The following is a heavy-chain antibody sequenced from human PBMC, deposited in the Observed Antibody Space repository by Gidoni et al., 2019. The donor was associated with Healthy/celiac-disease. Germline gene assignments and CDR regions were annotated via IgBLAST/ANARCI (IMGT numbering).Heavy chain of an antibody. J-gene: IGHJ5*02. CDR2: ISGSGGST. CDR3: ARSGVPYYDYVWGSYRFNWFDP. CDR1: GFTFSTYA. D-gene: IGHD3-16*02. V-gene: IGHV3-23*01. Sequence: EVQLLESGGGLVQPGGSLRLSCAASGFTFSTYAIGWVRQAPGKGLEWVSAISGSGGSTYYADSVKGRFTISRDNSKNTLYLQMNSLRAEDTAVYYCARSGVPYYDYVWGSYRFNWFDPWGQGTLVTVSS.